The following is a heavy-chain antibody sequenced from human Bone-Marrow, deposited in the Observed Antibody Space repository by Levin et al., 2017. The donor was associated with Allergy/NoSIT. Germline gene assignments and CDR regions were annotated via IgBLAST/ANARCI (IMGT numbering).Heavy chain of an antibody. CDR2: IKTDGSST. Sequence: ASVKVSCVASGLTLNNYWMHWVRQVPGKGLEWISRIKTDGSSTDYADSLMGRFTISRDNAKNTVFLHLHRLRVEDTAFYFCATGDRYGGVWGQGTLVTVSS. CDR1: GLTLNNYW. V-gene: IGHV3-74*01. CDR3: ATGDRYGGV. J-gene: IGHJ4*02. D-gene: IGHD4-23*01.